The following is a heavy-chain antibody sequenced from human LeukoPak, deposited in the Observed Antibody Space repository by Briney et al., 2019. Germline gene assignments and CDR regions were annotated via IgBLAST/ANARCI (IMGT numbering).Heavy chain of an antibody. Sequence: GASVKVSCKASGYTFTGYYMHWVRQAPGQGLEWMGWINPNSGGTNYAQKFQGRVTMTRDTSISTAYMELSRLRSDDTAVYYCARGLYSYGQYYFDYWGQRTLVTVSS. J-gene: IGHJ4*02. CDR2: INPNSGGT. D-gene: IGHD5-18*01. CDR1: GYTFTGYY. CDR3: ARGLYSYGQYYFDY. V-gene: IGHV1-2*02.